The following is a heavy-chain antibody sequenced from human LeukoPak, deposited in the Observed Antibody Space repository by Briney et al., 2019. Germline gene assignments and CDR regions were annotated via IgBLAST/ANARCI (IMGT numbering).Heavy chain of an antibody. CDR1: GFTVSSNY. D-gene: IGHD6-19*01. CDR2: IYSGGST. Sequence: PGGSLRLSCAASGFTVSSNYMSWVRQAPGKGLEWVSVIYSGGSTYYADSVKGQFTTSRDNSKNTLYLQLNSLRDEDTAVYYCTKDQGIAVTGVSDYWGQGTLVTVSS. CDR3: TKDQGIAVTGVSDY. V-gene: IGHV3-53*01. J-gene: IGHJ4*02.